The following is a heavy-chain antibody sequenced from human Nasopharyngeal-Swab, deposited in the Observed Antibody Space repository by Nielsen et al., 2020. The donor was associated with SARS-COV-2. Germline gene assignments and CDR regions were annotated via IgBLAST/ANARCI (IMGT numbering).Heavy chain of an antibody. Sequence: GESLKISCAASGFTFSTYWMNWVRQTPGKGLEWVANIKQDGSDKRYVDSVKGRFTISGDNAKNSLYLQMNSLRAEDTAVYYCAGGTGWVFNCWGQGTLVTVSS. CDR2: IKQDGSDK. CDR1: GFTFSTYW. V-gene: IGHV3-7*01. D-gene: IGHD2-8*02. J-gene: IGHJ4*02. CDR3: AGGTGWVFNC.